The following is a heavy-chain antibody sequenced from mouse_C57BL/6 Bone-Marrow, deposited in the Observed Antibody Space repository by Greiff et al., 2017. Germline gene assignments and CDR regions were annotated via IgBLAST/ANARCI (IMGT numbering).Heavy chain of an antibody. CDR1: GYAFSSYW. CDR2: IYPGDGDT. CDR3: ARGDGAGY. J-gene: IGHJ2*01. D-gene: IGHD1-1*02. Sequence: QVQLQQSGAELVKPGASVKISCKASGYAFSSYWMNWVKQRPEKGLEWIGQIYPGDGDTNYNGKFKGKATLTADTSSSTAYMQLSSLTSEDSAVYFCARGDGAGYWGQGTTLTVSS. V-gene: IGHV1-80*01.